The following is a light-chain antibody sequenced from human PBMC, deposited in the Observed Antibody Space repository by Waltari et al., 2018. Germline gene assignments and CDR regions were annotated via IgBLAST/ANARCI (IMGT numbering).Light chain of an antibody. CDR3: MQILQPART. CDR1: PSLLHSNGYNY. Sequence: DILMTQSPLSLPVTPGEPASISCRSSPSLLHSNGYNYLDWYLQKPGQSQQVLIYLGSNRASRVPDRFSGSGSGTDFTLNISRVEAEDVGVYYCMQILQPARTFGQGTRLEIK. J-gene: IGKJ2*01. V-gene: IGKV2-28*01. CDR2: LGS.